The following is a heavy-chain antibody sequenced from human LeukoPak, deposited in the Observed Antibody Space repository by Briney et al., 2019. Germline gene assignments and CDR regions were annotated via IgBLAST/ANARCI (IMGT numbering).Heavy chain of an antibody. J-gene: IGHJ3*02. CDR1: GFTFSSYA. D-gene: IGHD3-22*01. CDR3: ASEGYYDSSGYYGPNKPLASRGAFDI. V-gene: IGHV3-30*04. CDR2: ISYDGSNK. Sequence: GGSLRLSCAASGFTFSSYAMHWVRQAPGKGLEWVAVISYDGSNKYYADSVKGRFTISRDNSKNTLYLQMNSLRADDTAVYYCASEGYYDSSGYYGPNKPLASRGAFDIWGQGTMVTVSS.